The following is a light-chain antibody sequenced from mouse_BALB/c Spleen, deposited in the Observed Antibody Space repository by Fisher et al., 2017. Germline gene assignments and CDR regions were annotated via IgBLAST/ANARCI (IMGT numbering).Light chain of an antibody. CDR2: DTS. CDR1: SSVSY. CDR3: QQYHRSPPT. J-gene: IGKJ2*01. Sequence: DIVMTQTPAITAASLGQKVTITCSASSSVSYMHWYQQKSGTSPKRWIYDTSKLASGVPARFSGSGSGTSYSLTISRMEAEDAATYYCQQYHRSPPTFGGGTKLEIK. V-gene: IGKV4-86*01.